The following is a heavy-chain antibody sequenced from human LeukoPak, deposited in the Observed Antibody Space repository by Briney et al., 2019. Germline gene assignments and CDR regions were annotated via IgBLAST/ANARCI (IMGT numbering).Heavy chain of an antibody. V-gene: IGHV3-11*06. D-gene: IGHD6-13*01. J-gene: IGHJ4*02. CDR2: ISTSSSYI. CDR3: AGHHQAYSRTY. CDR1: GFTFSDYY. Sequence: SGGSLRLSCAASGFTFSDYYMSWIRQAPGKGLEWVSFISTSSSYIYYADSVKGRFTISRDNAKNSLYLQMNSLRAEDTAVYYCAGHHQAYSRTYWGQGTLVTVSS.